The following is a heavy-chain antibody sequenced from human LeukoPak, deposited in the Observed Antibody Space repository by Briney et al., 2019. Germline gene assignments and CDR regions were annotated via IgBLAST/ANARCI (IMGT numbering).Heavy chain of an antibody. CDR2: ISGSDGST. CDR3: AKVETSGGANCYALDY. V-gene: IGHV3-23*01. D-gene: IGHD2-2*01. CDR1: GFTFSSYA. J-gene: IGHJ4*02. Sequence: PGGSLRLSCAASGFTFSSYAMTWVRQAPDEGLEWVSAISGSDGSTYYADSVKGRFTISRDDSQNTLYLQMNSLSAEDTAVYYCAKVETSGGANCYALDYWGQGTLVTVSP.